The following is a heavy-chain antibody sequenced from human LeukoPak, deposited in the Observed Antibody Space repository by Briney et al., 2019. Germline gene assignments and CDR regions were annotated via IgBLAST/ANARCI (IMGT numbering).Heavy chain of an antibody. CDR3: ARASGGDYCSGSYYKTFDY. CDR2: INHSGST. J-gene: IGHJ4*02. CDR1: GGSFSGYY. V-gene: IGHV4-34*01. D-gene: IGHD3-10*01. Sequence: SETLSLTCAVYGGSFSGYYWSWLRQPPGKGLEWIGEINHSGSTNYNPSLKSRVTISVDTSKNQFSLKLSSVTAADTAVYYCARASGGDYCSGSYYKTFDYWGQGTLVTVSS.